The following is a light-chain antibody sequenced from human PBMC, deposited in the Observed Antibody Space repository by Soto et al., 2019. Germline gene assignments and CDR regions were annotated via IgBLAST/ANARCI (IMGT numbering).Light chain of an antibody. J-gene: IGKJ4*01. CDR1: QSVSSY. Sequence: EIVLSQSPAALSLSKGERATLSCRASQSVSSYLAWYQQKPGQAPRLLIYDTSIRATGVPARFSGSRSGAEFTLTINSLQSEDFAVYYCQPYNNWPLTFGGGTKV. CDR2: DTS. V-gene: IGKV3-15*01. CDR3: QPYNNWPLT.